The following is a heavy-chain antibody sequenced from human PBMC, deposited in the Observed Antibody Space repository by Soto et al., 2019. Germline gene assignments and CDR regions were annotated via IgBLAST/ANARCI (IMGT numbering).Heavy chain of an antibody. D-gene: IGHD4-17*01. CDR2: INAGNGNT. J-gene: IGHJ4*02. CDR3: ARVDYRLDYGGYFDY. V-gene: IGHV1-3*01. Sequence: ASVKVSCKASGYTFTSYAMHWVRQAPGQRLEWMGWINAGNGNTKYSQKFQGRVTITRDTSASTAYMELSSLRSEDTAVYYCARVDYRLDYGGYFDYWGQGTLVTVSS. CDR1: GYTFTSYA.